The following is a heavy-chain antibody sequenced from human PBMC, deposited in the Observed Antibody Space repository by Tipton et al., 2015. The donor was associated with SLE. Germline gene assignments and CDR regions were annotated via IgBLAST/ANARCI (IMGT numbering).Heavy chain of an antibody. V-gene: IGHV4-34*01. CDR3: ARVQPLVSGYYFNDYYYDRDV. J-gene: IGHJ6*02. CDR2: INHSGST. D-gene: IGHD3-22*01. CDR1: GGSFSGYY. Sequence: TLSLTCTVYGGSFSGYYWTWIRQPPGKGLEWIGEINHSGSTKYNPSLKSRVTISVDTSKNQFSLKVSSVTAADTAVYYCARVQPLVSGYYFNDYYYDRDVWGQGTTVTVS.